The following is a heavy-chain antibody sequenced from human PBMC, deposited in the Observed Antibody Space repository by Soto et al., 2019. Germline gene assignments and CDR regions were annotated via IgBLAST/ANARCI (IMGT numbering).Heavy chain of an antibody. CDR1: GYSFTSYW. CDR3: ARHWFGSEMATMGLVY. Sequence: GESLKISCKGSGYSFTSYWIGWVSQMPGKGLEWMGIIYPGDSDTRYSPSFQGQVTISADKSISTACLQWSSLKASDTAMYYCARHWFGSEMATMGLVYWGQGTVVTVSS. V-gene: IGHV5-51*01. D-gene: IGHD3-10*01. CDR2: IYPGDSDT. J-gene: IGHJ4*02.